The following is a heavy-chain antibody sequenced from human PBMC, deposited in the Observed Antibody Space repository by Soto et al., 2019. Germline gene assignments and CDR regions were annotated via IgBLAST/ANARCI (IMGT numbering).Heavy chain of an antibody. Sequence: PSETLSLTCAVYGGSFSGYYWSGIRQPPGKGLEWIGEINHSGSTNYNPSLKSRVTISVDTSKNQFSLQLSAVTPEDTAVYYCAREEARIVGAYDYWGQGTLVTVSS. CDR2: INHSGST. V-gene: IGHV4-34*01. CDR3: AREEARIVGAYDY. D-gene: IGHD1-26*01. J-gene: IGHJ4*02. CDR1: GGSFSGYY.